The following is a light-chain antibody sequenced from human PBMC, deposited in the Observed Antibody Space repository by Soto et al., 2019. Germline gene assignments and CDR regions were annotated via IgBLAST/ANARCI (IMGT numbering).Light chain of an antibody. Sequence: EVVMRQSPATLSVSPGERATLSCRASQSVSSNLAWYQQKPGQAPRLFIYGASTRATAIPPRFSGGGSGTEFTLTISSLQSEDFAVYYCQQYDNWPITFGQGTRLEIK. CDR3: QQYDNWPIT. CDR2: GAS. CDR1: QSVSSN. J-gene: IGKJ5*01. V-gene: IGKV3-15*01.